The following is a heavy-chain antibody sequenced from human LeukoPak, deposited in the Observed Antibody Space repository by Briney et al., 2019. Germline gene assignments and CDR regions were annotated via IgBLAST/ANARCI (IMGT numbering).Heavy chain of an antibody. D-gene: IGHD3-10*01. CDR1: GFTFSDYY. J-gene: IGHJ4*02. V-gene: IGHV3-11*06. Sequence: GGSLRLSCAASGFTFSDYYMGWIRQAPGKGLEWVSYISSSSSYTNYADSVKGRFTISRDNAKNSLYLQMNSLRAEDTAVYYCAREGTAGFGELSIWGQGTLVTVSS. CDR2: ISSSSSYT. CDR3: AREGTAGFGELSI.